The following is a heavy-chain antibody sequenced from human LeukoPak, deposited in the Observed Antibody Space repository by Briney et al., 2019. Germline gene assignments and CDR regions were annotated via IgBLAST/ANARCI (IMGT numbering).Heavy chain of an antibody. Sequence: SVKVSCKASGYTFTSYGISWVRQAPGQGLEWMGGIIPIFGTANYAQKFQGRVTITTDESTSTAYMELSSLRSEDTAVYYCASGNMVATINSKYYYYYYYMDVWGKGTTVTVSS. CDR1: GYTFTSYG. CDR3: ASGNMVATINSKYYYYYYYMDV. CDR2: IIPIFGTA. J-gene: IGHJ6*03. V-gene: IGHV1-69*05. D-gene: IGHD5-12*01.